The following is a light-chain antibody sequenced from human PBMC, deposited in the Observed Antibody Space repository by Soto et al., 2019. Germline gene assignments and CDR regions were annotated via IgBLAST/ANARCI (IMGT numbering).Light chain of an antibody. CDR3: QSDDSSIQVVV. CDR1: SGSIASNY. Sequence: NFMLTQPHSVSESPGKTVTISCTRSSGSIASNYVQWYQQRPGSAPTSVIYEDKQRPSGVPDRFSGSIDRSSNSASLTISGLKTEDAADYYCQSDDSSIQVVVFGGGTNVTVL. J-gene: IGLJ2*01. CDR2: EDK. V-gene: IGLV6-57*04.